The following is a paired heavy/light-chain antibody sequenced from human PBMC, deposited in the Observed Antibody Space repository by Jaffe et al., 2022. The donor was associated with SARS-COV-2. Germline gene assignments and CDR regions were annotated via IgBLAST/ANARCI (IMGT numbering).Heavy chain of an antibody. D-gene: IGHD2-21*01. CDR2: ISASGRAT. J-gene: IGHJ4*02. V-gene: IGHV3-23*01. Sequence: EVQLLESGGGLVQPGGSLRLSCAASGFTFNNYPMTWVRQAPGKGLEWVSSISASGRATYYADSVKGRFTISRDNSENTVYLQMNSLRPEDTAVYYCAKDGFVGPSDYWGQGILVTVAT. CDR3: AKDGFVGPSDY. CDR1: GFTFNNYP.
Light chain of an antibody. CDR3: SSRDSSDDLMV. J-gene: IGLJ2*01. V-gene: IGLV3-19*01. Sequence: SSELTQDPAVSVALGQTVRITCQGDSLRSYFANWYQQKPGQAPLLVISGKNSRPSGIPDRFSGSNSGNTASLTITGAQAEDEADYYCSSRDSSDDLMVFGGGTKLTVL. CDR2: GKN. CDR1: SLRSYF.